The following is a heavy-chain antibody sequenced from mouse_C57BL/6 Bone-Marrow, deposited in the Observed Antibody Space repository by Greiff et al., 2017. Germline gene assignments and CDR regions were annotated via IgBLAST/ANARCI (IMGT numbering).Heavy chain of an antibody. D-gene: IGHD1-1*01. J-gene: IGHJ2*01. CDR2: ISSGSSTI. Sequence: EVKLMESGGGLVKPGGSLKLSCAASGFTFSDYGMHWVRQAPEKGLEWVAYISSGSSTIYYADTVKGRFTISRDNAKNTLFLQMTSLRSEDTAMYYCARNPLFITTVVHFDYWGQGTTLTVSS. V-gene: IGHV5-17*01. CDR1: GFTFSDYG. CDR3: ARNPLFITTVVHFDY.